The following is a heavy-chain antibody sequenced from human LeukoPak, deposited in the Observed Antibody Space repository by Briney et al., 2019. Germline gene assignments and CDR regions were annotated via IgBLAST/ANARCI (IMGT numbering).Heavy chain of an antibody. CDR2: IYYSGST. D-gene: IGHD3-22*01. J-gene: IGHJ4*02. Sequence: PSETLSLTCTVSGGSISSSSYYWGWIRQPPGKGLEWIGSIYYSGSTYYNPSLKSRVTISVDTSKNQFSLKLSSVTAADTAGYYCASMDYDSSGYSDYWGQGTLVTVSS. V-gene: IGHV4-39*01. CDR3: ASMDYDSSGYSDY. CDR1: GGSISSSSYY.